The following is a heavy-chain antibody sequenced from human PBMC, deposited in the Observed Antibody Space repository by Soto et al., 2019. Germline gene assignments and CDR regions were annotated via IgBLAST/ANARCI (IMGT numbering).Heavy chain of an antibody. V-gene: IGHV3-23*01. CDR2: FHVTGDTT. CDR3: VRIGGGSPGDY. J-gene: IGHJ4*02. CDR1: GVNFNNYA. Sequence: GESLKISCAASGVNFNNYAMGWVRQAPGKGLEYVSGFHVTGDTTYYADSVQGRFIVSRDSSKNSLYLQMNSLRAEDTAVYYCVRIGGGSPGDYWGQGTLVTVSS.